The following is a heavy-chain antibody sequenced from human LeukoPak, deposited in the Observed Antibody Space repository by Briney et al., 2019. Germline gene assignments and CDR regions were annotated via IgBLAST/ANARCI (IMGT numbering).Heavy chain of an antibody. CDR3: ARVYGSEIDY. J-gene: IGHJ4*02. V-gene: IGHV3-30*03. CDR1: GFTFSSYE. Sequence: GGSLRLSCAASGFTFSSYEMNWVRQAPGKGLEWVTLISFDGNDKKYADSVKGRFTVSRDNSRNTLFLQMNSLRPEDTAVYYCARVYGSEIDYWGQGTLVTVSS. CDR2: ISFDGNDK. D-gene: IGHD3-10*01.